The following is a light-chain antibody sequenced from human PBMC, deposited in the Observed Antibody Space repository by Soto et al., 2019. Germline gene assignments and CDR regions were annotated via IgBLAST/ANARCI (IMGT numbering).Light chain of an antibody. CDR2: DVS. CDR3: SSYTTSNTRQIV. J-gene: IGLJ1*01. V-gene: IGLV2-14*01. Sequence: QSVLTQPASVSGSPGQSITISCTGTSSDAGGYNYVSWYQQHPGKAPKFMIYDVSNRPSGVSNRFSGSKSGNTASLTISGLQAEDEADYYCSSYTTSNTRQIVFGTG. CDR1: SSDAGGYNY.